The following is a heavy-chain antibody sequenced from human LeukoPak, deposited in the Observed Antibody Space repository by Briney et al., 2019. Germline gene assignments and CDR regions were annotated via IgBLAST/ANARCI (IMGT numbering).Heavy chain of an antibody. CDR3: VRDLDFYAMDS. CDR2: IMKDGSAS. J-gene: IGHJ4*02. D-gene: IGHD2/OR15-2a*01. V-gene: IGHV3-7*01. Sequence: ETLSLTCTVSGYSISSGYYWGWIRQPPGKGLEWVANIMKDGSASNYVDSVKGRFTISRDNAKNSLYLQVNSLRAEDTAVYYCVRDLDFYAMDSWGQGTLVTVSS. CDR1: GYSISSGYY.